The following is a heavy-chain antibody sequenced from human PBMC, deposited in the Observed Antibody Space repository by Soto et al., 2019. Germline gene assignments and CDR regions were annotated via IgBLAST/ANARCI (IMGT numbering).Heavy chain of an antibody. Sequence: GGSLRLSCAASGFTFSNYGMSWVRQAPGKGLEWVSSINNRGDSRYNSDSAKGRFTISRDNSKNTLSLQMNSLRAEDTAVYYCAKDLEGPSVFWSGYYLDNWGQGTVVTVSS. V-gene: IGHV3-23*01. CDR2: INNRGDSR. CDR3: AKDLEGPSVFWSGYYLDN. D-gene: IGHD3-3*01. J-gene: IGHJ4*02. CDR1: GFTFSNYG.